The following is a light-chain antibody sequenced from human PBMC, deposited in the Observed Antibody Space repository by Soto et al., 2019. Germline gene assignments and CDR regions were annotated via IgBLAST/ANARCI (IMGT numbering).Light chain of an antibody. J-gene: IGLJ1*01. CDR3: CSNADSPKYV. Sequence: QSALTQPRSVSGSPGQTVTISCTGTSSDVGGYNYVSWYQQHPGKAPKVMIYDVSERPSGVPDRFSGSKSGNTASLTISGLQAEDEADYYCCSNADSPKYVFGTGTKLTVL. V-gene: IGLV2-11*01. CDR1: SSDVGGYNY. CDR2: DVS.